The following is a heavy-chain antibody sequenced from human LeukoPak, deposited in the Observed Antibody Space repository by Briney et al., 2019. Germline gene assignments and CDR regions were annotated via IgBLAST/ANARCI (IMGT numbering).Heavy chain of an antibody. J-gene: IGHJ3*02. V-gene: IGHV3-9*03. CDR2: ISWNSGNI. CDR3: AKANSAWTQTVAFDI. D-gene: IGHD6-19*01. Sequence: PGRSLRLSCAASGFTFDDYAMHWVRQAPGKGLEWVSGISWNSGNIGYADSVKGRFTISRDNAKNSLYLQMNSLRAEDMALYYCAKANSAWTQTVAFDIWGQGTRVTVSS. CDR1: GFTFDDYA.